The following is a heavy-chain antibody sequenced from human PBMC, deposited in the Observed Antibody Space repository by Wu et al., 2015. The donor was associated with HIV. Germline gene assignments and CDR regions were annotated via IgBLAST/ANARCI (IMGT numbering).Heavy chain of an antibody. CDR3: VRVVPLXFLSI. CDR2: MNPNSGGT. J-gene: IGHJ3*02. V-gene: IGHV1-2*02. D-gene: IGHD3-3*01. Sequence: QVQLVQSGAEVKKPGASLKVSCKASGYPFTGYYLHWVRQAPGQGLEWMGWMNPNSGGTKYAQNFQGRVTMTRDTSISTAYMELTRLTSDDTAVYYCVRVVPLXFLSIWGQGTMVTVSS. CDR1: GYPFTGYY.